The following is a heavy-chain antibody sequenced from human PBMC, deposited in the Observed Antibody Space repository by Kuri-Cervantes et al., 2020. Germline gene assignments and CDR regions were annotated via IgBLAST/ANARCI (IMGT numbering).Heavy chain of an antibody. CDR1: GGSISSYY. CDR3: ARARDGGELHIWGKVQAFDI. CDR2: IYYSGST. Sequence: SETLSLTCTVSGGSISSYYWSWIRQPPGKGLEWIGYIYYSGSTNYNPSLKSRVTISVDTSKNQFSLKLSSVTAADTAVYYCARARDGGELHIWGKVQAFDIWGQGTMGTVSS. D-gene: IGHD3-16*01. V-gene: IGHV4-59*12. J-gene: IGHJ3*02.